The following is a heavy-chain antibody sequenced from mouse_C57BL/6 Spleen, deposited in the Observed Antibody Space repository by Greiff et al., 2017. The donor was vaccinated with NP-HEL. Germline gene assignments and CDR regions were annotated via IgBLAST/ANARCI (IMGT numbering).Heavy chain of an antibody. Sequence: QVQLQQSGPELVKPGASVKISCKASGYSFTSYYIHWVKQRPGQGLEWIGWIYPGSGNTKYNEKFKGKATLTADTSSSTAYMQLSSLTSEDSAVYYCARKESFAWFAYWGQGTLVTVSA. J-gene: IGHJ3*01. V-gene: IGHV1-66*01. CDR2: IYPGSGNT. CDR1: GYSFTSYY. CDR3: ARKESFAWFAY. D-gene: IGHD6-2*01.